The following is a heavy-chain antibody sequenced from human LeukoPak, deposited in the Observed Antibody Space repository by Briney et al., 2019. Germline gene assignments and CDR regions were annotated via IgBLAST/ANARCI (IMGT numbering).Heavy chain of an antibody. CDR2: IYYSGST. V-gene: IGHV4-39*01. D-gene: IGHD6-19*01. J-gene: IGHJ4*02. CDR3: ASSGWYEGGVY. Sequence: SETLSLTCTVSGGSISSSNYYWGWIRQPPGEGLEWIGSIYYSGSTYYNPSLKSRVTISVDTPKNQFSLKLRSVTAADTAVYYCASSGWYEGGVYWGQGTLVTVSS. CDR1: GGSISSSNYY.